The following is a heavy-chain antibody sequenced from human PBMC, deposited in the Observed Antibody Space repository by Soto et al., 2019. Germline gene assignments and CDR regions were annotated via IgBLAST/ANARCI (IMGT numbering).Heavy chain of an antibody. CDR3: ARYFRGSGRYFFDY. CDR2: INQDGGGT. V-gene: IGHV3-7*03. CDR1: GFTFISSF. D-gene: IGHD6-19*01. Sequence: AGGSLSLSCVASGFTFISSFMGWVRQAPGKGLEWVANINQDGGGTYYVDSVEGRFTISRDNAKDSLYLQMNSLRGEDTAVYYCARYFRGSGRYFFDYWGQGTLVTV. J-gene: IGHJ4*02.